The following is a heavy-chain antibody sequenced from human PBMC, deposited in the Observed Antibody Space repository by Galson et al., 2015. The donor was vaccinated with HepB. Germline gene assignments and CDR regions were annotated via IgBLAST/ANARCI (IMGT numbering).Heavy chain of an antibody. V-gene: IGHV3-48*01. J-gene: IGHJ3*02. CDR3: AREGAHYDTLTGYYIGAFDI. Sequence: SLRLSCVASGFTFTSYSMNWVRQAPGKGLEWVSYISSSSSTLYYADSVKGRFTITRDTSASTAYMELRSLTSEDTAVYYCAREGAHYDTLTGYYIGAFDIWGQGTKVTVSS. CDR2: ISSSSSTL. D-gene: IGHD3-9*01. CDR1: GFTFTSYS.